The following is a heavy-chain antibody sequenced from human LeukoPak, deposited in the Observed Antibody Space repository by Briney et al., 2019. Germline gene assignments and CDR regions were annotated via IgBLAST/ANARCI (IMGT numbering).Heavy chain of an antibody. Sequence: GGSLRLSCVASGFTFKSYEMNWVRQARGKGLEWISYISSSGTTIYYADSVKGRFTISRDNAKNSLYLQMNSLRDEDTAVYYCARVGYSGWNLEYWGQGTLVTVSS. CDR2: ISSSGTTI. D-gene: IGHD5-12*01. V-gene: IGHV3-48*03. J-gene: IGHJ4*02. CDR3: ARVGYSGWNLEY. CDR1: GFTFKSYE.